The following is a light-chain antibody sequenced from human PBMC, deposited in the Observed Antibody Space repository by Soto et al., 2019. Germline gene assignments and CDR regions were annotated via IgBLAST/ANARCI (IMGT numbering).Light chain of an antibody. CDR3: QQFSSTPSWT. V-gene: IGKV3-20*01. Sequence: EIVLTQSPGTLSLSPGERATLPCRASQSVSRSDLAWYQQKPGQAPRLLIYGASSRATGIPDRFSGSGSGTDFTLTISRMEPEDFAVYYCQQFSSTPSWTFGQGTKV. CDR1: QSVSRSD. CDR2: GAS. J-gene: IGKJ1*01.